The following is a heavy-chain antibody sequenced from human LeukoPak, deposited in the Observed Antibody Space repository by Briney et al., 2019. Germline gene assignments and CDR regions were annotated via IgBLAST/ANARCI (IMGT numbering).Heavy chain of an antibody. CDR3: ARAYGSGAFDI. J-gene: IGHJ3*02. CDR1: GFTFSSYE. V-gene: IGHV3-48*03. D-gene: IGHD3-10*01. CDR2: ISSSGSTI. Sequence: GGSLRLSCAASGFTFSSYEMNWVRQAPGKGLEWVSYISSSGSTIYYADSVKGRFTISRENAKNSLYLQMNSLRAGDTAVYYCARAYGSGAFDIWGQGTMVTVSS.